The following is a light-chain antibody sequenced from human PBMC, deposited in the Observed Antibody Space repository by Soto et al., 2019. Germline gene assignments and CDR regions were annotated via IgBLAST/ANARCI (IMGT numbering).Light chain of an antibody. V-gene: IGLV2-14*01. Sequence: QSVLTQPASVSGSPGQSITISCTGTSSDVVGYNYVSWYQQHPGKAPKLMIYDVSNRPSGVSNRFSGSKSGNTASLTISGLQAEDEVDYYCSSYTSSSTLVYVFGTGTKVTVL. CDR3: SSYTSSSTLVYV. CDR2: DVS. CDR1: SSDVVGYNY. J-gene: IGLJ1*01.